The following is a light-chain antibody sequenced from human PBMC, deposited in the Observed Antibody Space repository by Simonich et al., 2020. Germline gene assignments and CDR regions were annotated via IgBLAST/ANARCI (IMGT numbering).Light chain of an antibody. CDR1: QDISNY. J-gene: IGKJ2*01. Sequence: DIQMTQSPSSLSASVGDRVTITCQASQDISNYLNWYQKKPGKAPKLLIYDESNLETGVPSRFSGSGSGTDFTFTISSLQPEDIATYYCQQYDNLRYTFGQGTKLEIK. CDR3: QQYDNLRYT. V-gene: IGKV1-33*01. CDR2: DES.